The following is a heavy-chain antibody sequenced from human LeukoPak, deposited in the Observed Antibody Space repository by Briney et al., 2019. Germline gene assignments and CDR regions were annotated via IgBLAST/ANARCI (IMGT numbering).Heavy chain of an antibody. CDR1: GFTFSSYN. CDR2: ISSSSSTI. V-gene: IGHV3-48*01. Sequence: QSGGSLRLSCAASGFTFSSYNMNWVRQAPGKGLEWVSYISSSSSTIYYADSVKGRFTISRDNAKNSLYLQMNSLRAEDTAFYYCVRDRGSFCGSSTTCPVGMDVWGQGTTVTVSS. D-gene: IGHD2-2*01. CDR3: VRDRGSFCGSSTTCPVGMDV. J-gene: IGHJ6*02.